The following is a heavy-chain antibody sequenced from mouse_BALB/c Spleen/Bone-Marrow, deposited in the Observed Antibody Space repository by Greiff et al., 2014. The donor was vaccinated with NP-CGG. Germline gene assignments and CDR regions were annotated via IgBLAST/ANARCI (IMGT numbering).Heavy chain of an antibody. V-gene: IGHV2-9*02. Sequence: VKVVESGPGLVAPSQGLSITCTVSGFSLTSYGVHWVRQPPGKGLEWLGVIWAGGSTNYNSALMSRLSISKDNSKSQVFLKMNSLQTDDTAMYYCARVYLWYFDVWGAGTTVTVSS. CDR3: ARVYLWYFDV. D-gene: IGHD2-3*01. CDR1: GFSLTSYG. CDR2: IWAGGST. J-gene: IGHJ1*01.